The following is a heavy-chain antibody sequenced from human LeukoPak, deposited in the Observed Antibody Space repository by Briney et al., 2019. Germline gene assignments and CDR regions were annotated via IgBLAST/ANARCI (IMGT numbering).Heavy chain of an antibody. CDR2: ISGSNGNT. V-gene: IGHV1-18*01. J-gene: IGHJ5*02. Sequence: ASVKVSCKAFGYTFTRYGVSWVRQAPGQGLEWIGWISGSNGNTNYAQNFQGRVTMTTDSSTSTAYMELSSLRSEDTAVYYCAPDYGDYRGYNWFDPWGQGTLVTVSS. D-gene: IGHD4-17*01. CDR3: APDYGDYRGYNWFDP. CDR1: GYTFTRYG.